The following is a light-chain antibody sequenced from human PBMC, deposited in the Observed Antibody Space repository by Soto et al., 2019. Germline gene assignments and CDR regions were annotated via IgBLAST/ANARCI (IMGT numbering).Light chain of an antibody. CDR3: MQALQTPIT. CDR2: LGS. J-gene: IGKJ5*01. V-gene: IGKV2-28*01. CDR1: QSLLHSNGYNY. Sequence: DIVMTQSPLSLPVTPGEPASISCRSSQSLLHSNGYNYLDCYLQKPGQSPQLLIYLGSNRASGVPDRFSGSGSGTDFTPKISIVEAEYVGVYYCMQALQTPITFGQGTRLEIK.